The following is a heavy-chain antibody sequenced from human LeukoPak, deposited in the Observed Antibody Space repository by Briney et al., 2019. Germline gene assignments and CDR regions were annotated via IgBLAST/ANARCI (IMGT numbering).Heavy chain of an antibody. CDR3: ARAYYYDSSGYSGVFDY. J-gene: IGHJ4*02. V-gene: IGHV3-30*03. CDR2: ISYDGSNK. CDR1: GFTFSSYW. D-gene: IGHD3-22*01. Sequence: GGSLRLSCAASGFTFSSYWMHWVRQAPGKGLEWVAVISYDGSNKYYADSVKGRFTISRDNSKNTLYLQMNSLRAEDTAVCYCARAYYYDSSGYSGVFDYWGQGTLVTVSS.